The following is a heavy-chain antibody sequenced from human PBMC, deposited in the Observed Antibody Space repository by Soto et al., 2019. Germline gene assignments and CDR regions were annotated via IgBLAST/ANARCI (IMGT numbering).Heavy chain of an antibody. J-gene: IGHJ6*02. V-gene: IGHV1-69*12. CDR3: ATQGLPNYYYYGMDV. Sequence: QVQLVQSGAEVKKPGSSVKVSCKASGGTFSSYGISWVRQAPGQGLEWMGGIIPIFGTADYTQKFQGRVTIIADESTSTGYMELSSLRSEDTAVYYCATQGLPNYYYYGMDVWGQGTTVTVSS. CDR1: GGTFSSYG. CDR2: IIPIFGTA.